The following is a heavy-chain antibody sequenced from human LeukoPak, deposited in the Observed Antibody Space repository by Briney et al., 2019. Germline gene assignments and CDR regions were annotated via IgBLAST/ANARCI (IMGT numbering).Heavy chain of an antibody. Sequence: GGSLRLSCAASGFTFSSYLMSWVRQAPGKGLEWVANIKQDGSEKYYVDSVKGRFTISRDNAKNSLYLQMNSLRAEDTAVYYCARDVVDTAMAPPYYFDYWGQGTLVTVSS. CDR1: GFTFSSYL. CDR3: ARDVVDTAMAPPYYFDY. J-gene: IGHJ4*02. V-gene: IGHV3-7*01. CDR2: IKQDGSEK. D-gene: IGHD5-18*01.